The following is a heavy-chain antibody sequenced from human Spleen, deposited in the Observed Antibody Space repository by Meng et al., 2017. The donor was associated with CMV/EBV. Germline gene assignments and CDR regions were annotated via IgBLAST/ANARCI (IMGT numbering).Heavy chain of an antibody. CDR1: GCSVNSGGYC. Sequence: GCSVNSGGYCRSWSREHAGKEQEWMEYIKYSGSTKHNPSLEGRVTITVDTSKKQFSLKLSSVTAADTAVYYCARGSHVGTTDWFDPWGQGTLVTVSS. CDR2: IKYSGST. J-gene: IGHJ5*02. CDR3: ARGSHVGTTDWFDP. D-gene: IGHD1-26*01. V-gene: IGHV4-61*08.